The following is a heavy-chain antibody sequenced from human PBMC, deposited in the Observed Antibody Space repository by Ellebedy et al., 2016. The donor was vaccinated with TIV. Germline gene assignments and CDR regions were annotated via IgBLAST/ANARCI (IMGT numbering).Heavy chain of an antibody. D-gene: IGHD3-16*01. Sequence: GESLKISCAASGFTFNNFGMHWVRQTPGKGLEWVAFIWNDGTRKYYADSVKGRFTISRDNARTSLYLQMNSLRVDDTAMYYCARSYGARTSGPWGQGTLVTVSS. CDR2: IWNDGTRK. V-gene: IGHV3-33*03. CDR3: ARSYGARTSGP. CDR1: GFTFNNFG. J-gene: IGHJ5*02.